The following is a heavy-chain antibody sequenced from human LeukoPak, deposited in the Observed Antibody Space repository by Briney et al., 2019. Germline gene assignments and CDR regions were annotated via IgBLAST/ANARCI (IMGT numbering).Heavy chain of an antibody. V-gene: IGHV3-30*04. CDR1: GFTFSSYA. D-gene: IGHD1-1*01. J-gene: IGHJ3*02. Sequence: PGGSLRLSCAASGFTFSSYAMHWVRQAPGKGLEWVAVISYDGSNKYYADSVKGRFTISRDNSKNTLYLQMNSLRAEDTAVYYCASDLNAGPGDAFDIWGQGTMVTVSS. CDR2: ISYDGSNK. CDR3: ASDLNAGPGDAFDI.